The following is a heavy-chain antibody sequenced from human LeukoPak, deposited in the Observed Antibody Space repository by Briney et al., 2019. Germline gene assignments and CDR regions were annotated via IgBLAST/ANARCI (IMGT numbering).Heavy chain of an antibody. CDR3: ARRRGGSWILYDAFDI. CDR2: IYPGDSDT. Sequence: GESLKISCKGSGYSFTNYWIGWVRQMPGKGLEWMGIIYPGDSDTRYSPSFQGQVTISADKSISTAYLQWSSLKASDTAMYYCARRRGGSWILYDAFDIWGQGTMVTVSS. V-gene: IGHV5-51*01. CDR1: GYSFTNYW. D-gene: IGHD6-13*01. J-gene: IGHJ3*02.